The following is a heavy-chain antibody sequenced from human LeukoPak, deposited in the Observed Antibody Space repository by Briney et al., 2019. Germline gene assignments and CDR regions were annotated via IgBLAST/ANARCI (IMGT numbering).Heavy chain of an antibody. J-gene: IGHJ4*02. CDR2: ISGSDGST. CDR3: AKDNPMVVTRTGFDY. V-gene: IGHV3-23*01. Sequence: GGSLRLSCAASGFTFSSYAMSWVRQAPGKGLEWVSAISGSDGSTYYADSVKGRFTISRDNSKNTLYLHMNSLRAEDTAVYYCAKDNPMVVTRTGFDYWGQGTLVTVSS. D-gene: IGHD2-15*01. CDR1: GFTFSSYA.